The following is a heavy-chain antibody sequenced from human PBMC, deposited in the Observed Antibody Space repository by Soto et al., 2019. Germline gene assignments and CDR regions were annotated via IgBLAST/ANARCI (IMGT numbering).Heavy chain of an antibody. CDR3: AKDASSGGSCFFGRCYYYMDV. CDR2: ISWNSGSI. Sequence: HPGGSLRLSCAASGFTFDDYAMHWVRQAPGKGLEWVSGISWNSGSIGYADSVKGRFTISRDNAKNSLHLQMNSLRAEDTALYYCAKDASSGGSCFFGRCYYYMDVWGKGTKVTVSS. CDR1: GFTFDDYA. D-gene: IGHD2-15*01. V-gene: IGHV3-9*01. J-gene: IGHJ6*03.